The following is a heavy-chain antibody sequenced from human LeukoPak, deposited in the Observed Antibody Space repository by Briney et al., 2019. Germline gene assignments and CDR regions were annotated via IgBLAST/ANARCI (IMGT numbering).Heavy chain of an antibody. CDR2: IYPGDSDT. Sequence: GESLKISCKGSGYSFTSYWIGWERQMPGKGLEWMGIIYPGDSDTRYSPSFQGQVTISADKSISTAYLQWSSLKASDTAMYYCARQPYSSSWYGAFDIWGQGTMVTVSS. CDR1: GYSFTSYW. V-gene: IGHV5-51*01. D-gene: IGHD6-13*01. J-gene: IGHJ3*02. CDR3: ARQPYSSSWYGAFDI.